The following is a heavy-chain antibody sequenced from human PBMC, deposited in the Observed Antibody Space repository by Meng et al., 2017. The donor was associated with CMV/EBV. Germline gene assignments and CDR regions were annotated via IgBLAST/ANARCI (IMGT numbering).Heavy chain of an antibody. CDR1: GGSISSSSYY. Sequence: SETLSLTCTVSGGSISSSSYYWGWIRQPPGKGLEWIGSIYYSGSTYYNPSLKSRVTISVDTSKNQFSLKLSSVTAADTAVYYCARLDVVPAARDAFDIWGQGTMVTV. J-gene: IGHJ3*02. CDR2: IYYSGST. V-gene: IGHV4-39*01. CDR3: ARLDVVPAARDAFDI. D-gene: IGHD2-2*01.